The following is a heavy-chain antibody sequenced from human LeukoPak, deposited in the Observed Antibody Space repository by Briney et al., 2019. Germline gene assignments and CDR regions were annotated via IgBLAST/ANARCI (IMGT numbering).Heavy chain of an antibody. CDR2: IIPIFGTA. CDR3: ARRLGGIAARPNWFDP. V-gene: IGHV1-69*06. CDR1: GGTFSSYA. D-gene: IGHD6-6*01. Sequence: SVKVSCKASGGTFSSYAISWVRQAPGQGLEWMGGIIPIFGTANYAQKFQGRVTITADKSTSTAYMELSSLRSEDTAVYYCARRLGGIAARPNWFDPWGQGTLVTVSS. J-gene: IGHJ5*02.